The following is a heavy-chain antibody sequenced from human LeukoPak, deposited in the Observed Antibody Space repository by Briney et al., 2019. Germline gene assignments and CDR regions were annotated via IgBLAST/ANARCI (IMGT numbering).Heavy chain of an antibody. V-gene: IGHV3-48*03. CDR2: ISSSGSTI. D-gene: IGHD6-19*01. CDR3: AKDYSSAWDSFDY. CDR1: GFTFSSYE. Sequence: GGSLRLSCAASGFTFSSYEMNWVRQAPGKGLEWVSYISSSGSTIYYADSVKGRFTISRDNAKNSLYLQMNSLRPEDTALYYCAKDYSSAWDSFDYWGQGTLVTVSS. J-gene: IGHJ4*02.